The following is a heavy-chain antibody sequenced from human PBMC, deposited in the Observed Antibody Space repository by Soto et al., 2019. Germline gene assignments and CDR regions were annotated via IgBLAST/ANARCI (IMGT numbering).Heavy chain of an antibody. V-gene: IGHV4-30-4*01. CDR2: IYYSGST. CDR1: GGSISSGDYY. CDR3: ARETKWELLPYYYYGMDV. D-gene: IGHD1-26*01. J-gene: IGHJ6*02. Sequence: SETLSLTCTVSGGSISSGDYYWSWIRQPPGKGLEWIGYIYYSGSTYYNPSLKSRVTISVDTSKNQFSLKLSSVTAADTAVYYCARETKWELLPYYYYGMDVWGQGTTVTVSS.